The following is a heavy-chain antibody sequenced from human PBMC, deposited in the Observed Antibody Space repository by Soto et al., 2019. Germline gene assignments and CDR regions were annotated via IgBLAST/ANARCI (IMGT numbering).Heavy chain of an antibody. V-gene: IGHV4-61*08. Sequence: SETLSLTCTVSGGSVSSGGYYWSWIRQPTGKGLEYIGYISYGGSTDHNPSLKSRVTISVDTSKNQISLKLNSLSAADTAVHYCAGETSGSYFDPWGQGALVNVSS. CDR2: ISYGGST. J-gene: IGHJ5*02. D-gene: IGHD1-26*01. CDR3: AGETSGSYFDP. CDR1: GGSVSSGGYY.